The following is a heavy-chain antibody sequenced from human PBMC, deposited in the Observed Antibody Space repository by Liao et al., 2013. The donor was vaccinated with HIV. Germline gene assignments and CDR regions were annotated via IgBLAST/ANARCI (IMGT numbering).Heavy chain of an antibody. CDR1: GGYFSGHS. V-gene: IGHV4-34*01. J-gene: IGHJ4*02. Sequence: QVQLQQWGAGLLKPSETLSLTCAVYGGYFSGHSWTWIRQSPGKGLEWIGEINHTGDTNYNPSLKSRVTLSVDPSKNQFSLRLTSVTAADTAVYFCARESTYYSDRSGYNRFDFWGQGTLVTVSS. D-gene: IGHD3-22*01. CDR2: INHTGDT. CDR3: ARESTYYSDRSGYNRFDF.